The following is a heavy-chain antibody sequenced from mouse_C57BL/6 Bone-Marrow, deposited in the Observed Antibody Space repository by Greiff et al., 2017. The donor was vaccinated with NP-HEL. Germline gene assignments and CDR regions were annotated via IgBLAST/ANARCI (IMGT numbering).Heavy chain of an antibody. D-gene: IGHD1-3*01. J-gene: IGHJ3*01. Sequence: EVQLQQSGPELVKPGASVKISCKASGYSFTGYYMNWVKQSPEKSLEWIGEINPSTGGTTYNQKFKAKATLTVDKSSSTAYMQLKSLTSEDSAVYYCAGAGSSIAYWGQGTLVTVSA. V-gene: IGHV1-42*01. CDR1: GYSFTGYY. CDR2: INPSTGGT. CDR3: AGAGSSIAY.